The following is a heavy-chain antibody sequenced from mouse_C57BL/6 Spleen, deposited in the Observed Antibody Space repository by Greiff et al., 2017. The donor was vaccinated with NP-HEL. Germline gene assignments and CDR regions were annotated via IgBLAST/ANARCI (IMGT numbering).Heavy chain of an antibody. CDR1: GFTFTDYC. CDR3: ARSRDGYYVLDY. V-gene: IGHV14-2*01. D-gene: IGHD2-3*01. J-gene: IGHJ2*01. Sequence: EVQLQQPGAELVKPGASVKLSCTASGFTFTDYCMHWVKQRPEQGLEWIGGIDPADGETKYAPKFQGKATITADTSSNTAYLQLSSLTSEDTAVYYCARSRDGYYVLDYWGQGTTLTVSS. CDR2: IDPADGET.